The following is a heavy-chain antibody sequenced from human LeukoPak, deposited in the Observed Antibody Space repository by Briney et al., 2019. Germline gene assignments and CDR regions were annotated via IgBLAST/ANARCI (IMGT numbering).Heavy chain of an antibody. CDR2: ISGSGGST. CDR3: ARDHGSGSYPLDY. D-gene: IGHD3-10*01. J-gene: IGHJ4*02. CDR1: EFPFRTFP. V-gene: IGHV3-23*01. Sequence: GGSLSLPVAPSEFPFRTFPISWAPRTPERGWGGAPAISGSGGSTYYADSVKGRFTISRDNSKNTLYLQINSLRAEDTAVYYCARDHGSGSYPLDYWGQGTLVTVSS.